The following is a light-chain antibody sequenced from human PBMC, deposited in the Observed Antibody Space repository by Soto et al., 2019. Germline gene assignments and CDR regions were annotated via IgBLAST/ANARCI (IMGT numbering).Light chain of an antibody. V-gene: IGKV3-11*01. CDR2: DAS. Sequence: EIVLTQSPATLSLSPGERATLSCRASQSVSSYLAWYQQKPGQAPRLLIYDASNRATGIPARFSGSGSGTDLTLTISSLESEDFAVYYCQQRSIWPPPWTFGQGTKVEIK. CDR3: QQRSIWPPPWT. J-gene: IGKJ1*01. CDR1: QSVSSY.